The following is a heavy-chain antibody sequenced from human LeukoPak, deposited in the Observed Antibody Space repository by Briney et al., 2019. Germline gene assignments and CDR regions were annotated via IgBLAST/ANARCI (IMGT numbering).Heavy chain of an antibody. V-gene: IGHV1-69*01. D-gene: IGHD6-19*01. CDR3: ARAPGGYSGWYHFYYFDY. CDR1: GGTFSSYA. J-gene: IGHJ4*02. Sequence: SVKVSCKASGGTFSSYAISWVRQAPGQGLEWMGGIIPIFGTANYAQKFQGRVTITVDESTSTAYMELSSLRSEDTAVYYCARAPGGYSGWYHFYYFDYWGQGTLVTVSS. CDR2: IIPIFGTA.